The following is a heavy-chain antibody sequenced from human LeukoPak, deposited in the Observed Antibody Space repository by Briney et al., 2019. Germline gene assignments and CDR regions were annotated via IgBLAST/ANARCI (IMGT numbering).Heavy chain of an antibody. J-gene: IGHJ3*02. Sequence: SETLSLTCTVSGGSISSYYWSWIRQPPEKGLEWIGYIYYSGSTNYNPSLKSRVTISVDTSKNQFSLKLSSVTAADTAVYYCAREVRPSTRPSMYYYESSASGSLGRAFDIWGQGTMVTVSS. CDR3: AREVRPSTRPSMYYYESSASGSLGRAFDI. V-gene: IGHV4-59*01. CDR2: IYYSGST. CDR1: GGSISSYY. D-gene: IGHD3-22*01.